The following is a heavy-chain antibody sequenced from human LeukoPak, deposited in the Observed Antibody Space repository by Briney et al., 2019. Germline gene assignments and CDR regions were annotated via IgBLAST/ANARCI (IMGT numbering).Heavy chain of an antibody. V-gene: IGHV4-31*03. D-gene: IGHD3-9*01. J-gene: IGHJ4*02. CDR2: IYYSGST. Sequence: SETLSLTCTVSGGSISSGGYYWSWIRQHPGKGLERIGYIYYSGSTYYNPSLKSRVTISVDTSKNQFSLKLSSVTAADTAVYYCARVGILTGSYYFDYWGQGTLVTVSS. CDR3: ARVGILTGSYYFDY. CDR1: GGSISSGGYY.